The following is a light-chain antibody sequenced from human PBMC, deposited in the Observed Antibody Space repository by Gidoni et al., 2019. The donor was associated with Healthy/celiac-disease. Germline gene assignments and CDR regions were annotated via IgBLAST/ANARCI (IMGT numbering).Light chain of an antibody. CDR3: QQSYSTTRGT. CDR1: QSISSY. J-gene: IGKJ3*01. CDR2: AAS. V-gene: IGKV1-39*01. Sequence: DIQMTQSPSSLPASVGDRVTITCRASQSISSYLNRYQQNTGKAPKLLIYAASSLQSGVPSRLSGSGSGTDFTLIISSRQPEDFATYYCQQSYSTTRGTFGPGTKVDIK.